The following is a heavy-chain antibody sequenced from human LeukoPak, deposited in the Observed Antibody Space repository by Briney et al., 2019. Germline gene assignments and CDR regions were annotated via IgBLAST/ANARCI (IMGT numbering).Heavy chain of an antibody. V-gene: IGHV1-69*05. D-gene: IGHD1-26*01. Sequence: SVKVSCKASGYTFTSYGISWVRQAPGQGLEWMGRIIPIFGTANYAQKFQGRVTITTDESTSTAYMEPSSLRSEDTAVYYCARSLVGATGDWFDPWGQGTLVTVSS. J-gene: IGHJ5*02. CDR2: IIPIFGTA. CDR3: ARSLVGATGDWFDP. CDR1: GYTFTSYG.